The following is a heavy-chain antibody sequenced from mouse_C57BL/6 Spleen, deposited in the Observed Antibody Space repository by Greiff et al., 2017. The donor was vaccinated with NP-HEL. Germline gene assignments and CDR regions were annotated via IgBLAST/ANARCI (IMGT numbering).Heavy chain of an antibody. CDR3: ASKEVYYDYDGGTWFAY. V-gene: IGHV1-53*01. D-gene: IGHD2-4*01. J-gene: IGHJ3*01. CDR2: INPSNGGT. CDR1: GYTFTSYW. Sequence: QVHVKQSGTELVKPGASVKLSCKASGYTFTSYWMHWVKQRPGQGLEWIGNINPSNGGTNYNEKFKSKATLTVDKSSSTAYMQLSSLTSEDSAIYYCASKEVYYDYDGGTWFAYWGQGTLVTVSA.